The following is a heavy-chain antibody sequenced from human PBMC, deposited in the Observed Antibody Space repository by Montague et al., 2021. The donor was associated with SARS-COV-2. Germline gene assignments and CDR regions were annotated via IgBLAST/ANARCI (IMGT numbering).Heavy chain of an antibody. J-gene: IGHJ5*01. V-gene: IGHV3-30*09. CDR1: GFTFSNYA. Sequence: SLILSLAASGFTFSNYAMHWVRQAPGKGLEWVAVISFAGNDRYYGDSVRGRFAISRDNSQNTLYLQMNSLRTEDTAVYYCSRGSFVFCGGDCYSDSWGRGTLVTVSS. D-gene: IGHD2-21*02. CDR3: SRGSFVFCGGDCYSDS. CDR2: ISFAGNDR.